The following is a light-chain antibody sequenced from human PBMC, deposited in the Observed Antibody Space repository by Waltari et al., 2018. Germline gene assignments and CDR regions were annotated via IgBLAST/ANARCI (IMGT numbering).Light chain of an antibody. V-gene: IGKV1-5*03. CDR2: RAS. CDR1: QTISSW. Sequence: DIQMTQSPSTLSASVGDRVTIPCRASQTISSWLAWYQQQPGKVPRLLIYRASTLESGVPSRFSGSGSGTEFTLTISSLQPDDFATYYCQQYNSYSITFGQGTRLEIK. J-gene: IGKJ5*01. CDR3: QQYNSYSIT.